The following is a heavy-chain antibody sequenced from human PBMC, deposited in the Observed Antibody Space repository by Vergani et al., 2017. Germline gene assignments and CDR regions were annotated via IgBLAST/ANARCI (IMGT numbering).Heavy chain of an antibody. CDR2: INPNSGGT. V-gene: IGHV1-2*02. CDR1: GYTFTGYY. Sequence: QVQLVQSGAEVKKPGPSVKVSCKAPGYTFTGYYMHWVRQAPGQGLEWMGWINPNSGGTNYAQKFQGRVTMTRDTSISTAYMELSRLRSDDTAVYYCAVTRLRGVHRSWPPYDYWGQGTLVTVSS. J-gene: IGHJ4*02. D-gene: IGHD3-10*01. CDR3: AVTRLRGVHRSWPPYDY.